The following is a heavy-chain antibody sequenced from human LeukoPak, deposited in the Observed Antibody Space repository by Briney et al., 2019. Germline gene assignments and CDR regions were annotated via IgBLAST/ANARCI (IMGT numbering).Heavy chain of an antibody. D-gene: IGHD6-13*01. CDR3: AREGLLVPFDY. CDR2: INSDGSST. Sequence: GGSLRLSCAASGFTFSSYAMHWVRQAPGKGLVWVSRINSDGSSTSYADSVKGRFTISRDNAKNTLYLQMNSLRAEDTAVYYCAREGLLVPFDYWGQGTLVTVSS. J-gene: IGHJ4*02. V-gene: IGHV3-74*01. CDR1: GFTFSSYA.